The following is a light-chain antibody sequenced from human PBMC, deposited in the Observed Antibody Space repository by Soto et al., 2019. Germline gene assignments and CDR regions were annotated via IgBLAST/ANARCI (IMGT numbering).Light chain of an antibody. J-gene: IGLJ2*01. CDR3: SSYRRATYVV. V-gene: IGLV2-14*01. CDR2: DVT. Sequence: QSALTQPASVSGSPGQSITISCTGTNSDIGSYNYVSWYQQRPGKAPKLLICDVTIRPSGISNRFSGSKSGNTASLTISGPQAEEEADYYSSSYRRATYVVFGGGTKLTVL. CDR1: NSDIGSYNY.